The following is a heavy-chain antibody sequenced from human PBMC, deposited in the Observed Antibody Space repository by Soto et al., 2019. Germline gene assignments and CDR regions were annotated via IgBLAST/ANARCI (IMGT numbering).Heavy chain of an antibody. D-gene: IGHD2-2*01. CDR1: GGSINTNNW. J-gene: IGHJ4*02. CDR3: ARAKLCNTLSCPNSFDT. CDR2: VYHSGSS. Sequence: QEQLQESGPGLVNASGTLSLTCGVSGGSINTNNWWSWLRQPPGQGLEWIAEVYHSGSSNYNPSLKSRLSISVDTSKNQFSLRLPSVTAADSAVYYCARAKLCNTLSCPNSFDTWGQGTLVSVSS. V-gene: IGHV4-4*02.